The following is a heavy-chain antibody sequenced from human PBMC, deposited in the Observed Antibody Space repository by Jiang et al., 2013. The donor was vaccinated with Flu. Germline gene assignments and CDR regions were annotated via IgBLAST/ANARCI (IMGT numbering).Heavy chain of an antibody. Sequence: GLVKPSETLSLTCTVSGGSISNYYWSWIRQPPGKGLEWIGYIYYSGSTNYNPSLKSRVTISVDTSKNQFSLKLSSVTAADTAVYYCARHDDFALPNDYWGQGTLVTVSS. CDR1: GGSISNYY. J-gene: IGHJ4*02. CDR2: IYYSGST. CDR3: ARHDDFALPNDY. V-gene: IGHV4-59*08. D-gene: IGHD3-3*01.